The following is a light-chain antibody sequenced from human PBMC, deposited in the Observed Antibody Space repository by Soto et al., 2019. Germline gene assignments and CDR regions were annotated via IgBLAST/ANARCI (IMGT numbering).Light chain of an antibody. CDR2: GAS. V-gene: IGKV3-20*01. J-gene: IGKJ1*01. CDR3: HQYGSSPAT. CDR1: QSVSSSY. Sequence: EIVLTQSPGTLSLSPGERATLSCRASQSVSSSYLAWYQQKPGQAPRLLIYGASSRATDIPDRYSGSGSGTDFTLTISRLEPEDFAVYYCHQYGSSPATFGQGTK.